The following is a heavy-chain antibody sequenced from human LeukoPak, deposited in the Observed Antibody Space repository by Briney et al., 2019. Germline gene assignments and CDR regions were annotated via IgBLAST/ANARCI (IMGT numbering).Heavy chain of an antibody. J-gene: IGHJ1*01. CDR2: VDPEDGKT. Sequence: GATVKISCKFSGYTFTDYYMHWVQQAPGKGLEWMGLVDPEDGKTIYAEKFQGRVTITADTSTDTAYMELSSLRFEDTAVYYCATPAYAPHKVYFQHWGQGTLVTVSS. CDR1: GYTFTDYY. D-gene: IGHD4-17*01. CDR3: ATPAYAPHKVYFQH. V-gene: IGHV1-69-2*01.